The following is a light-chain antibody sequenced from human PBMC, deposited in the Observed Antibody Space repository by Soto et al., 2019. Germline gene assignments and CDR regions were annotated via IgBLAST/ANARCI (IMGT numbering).Light chain of an antibody. J-gene: IGKJ1*01. V-gene: IGKV3-20*01. CDR3: QQYGSSPPT. Sequence: EIVMTQSPATLAVSAGERATLSCRASQSVSSNLAWYQQKPGQGPRLLIYGASSRATGTPDRFSGSGSGTDFTLTINRLEPEDFALYYCQQYGSSPPTFGQGTKVDIK. CDR1: QSVSSN. CDR2: GAS.